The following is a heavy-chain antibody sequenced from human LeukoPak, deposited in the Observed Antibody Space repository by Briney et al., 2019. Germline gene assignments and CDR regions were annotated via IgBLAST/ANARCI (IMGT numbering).Heavy chain of an antibody. J-gene: IGHJ5*02. Sequence: SETLSLTCAVYGGSFSGYYWSWIRQLPGKGLEWIGEINHSGSTNYNPSLKSRVTISVDTSKNQFSLKLSSVTAADTAVYYCARRGYGSGSYYQGAWGQGTLVTVSS. CDR2: INHSGST. V-gene: IGHV4-34*01. CDR1: GGSFSGYY. CDR3: ARRGYGSGSYYQGA. D-gene: IGHD3-10*01.